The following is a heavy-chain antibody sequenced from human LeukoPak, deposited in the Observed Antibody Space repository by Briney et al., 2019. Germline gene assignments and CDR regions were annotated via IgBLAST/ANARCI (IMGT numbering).Heavy chain of an antibody. CDR1: GGSFSGYY. CDR2: INHSGST. D-gene: IGHD3-3*01. CDR3: ARAGRLTIFGVVKEFSDP. Sequence: SETLSLTCAVYGGSFSGYYWSWIRQPPGKGLEWIGEINHSGSTNYNPSLKSRVTISVDTSKNQFSLKLSSVTAADTAVYYCARAGRLTIFGVVKEFSDPWGQGTLVTVSS. V-gene: IGHV4-34*01. J-gene: IGHJ5*02.